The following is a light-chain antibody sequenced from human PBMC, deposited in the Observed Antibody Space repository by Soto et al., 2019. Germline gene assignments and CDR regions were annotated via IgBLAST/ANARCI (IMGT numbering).Light chain of an antibody. CDR2: AAS. J-gene: IGKJ2*01. Sequence: EIVLTQSPVTLSLSPGERATLSCRASRSFASSYLGWYQQKPGQAPRLLIYAASTRATGIPDRFRGSGSATDFTLTISRLEPEDSAVYYCQHYDSSPPYTFGQGTKLEIK. CDR1: RSFASSY. V-gene: IGKV3-20*01. CDR3: QHYDSSPPYT.